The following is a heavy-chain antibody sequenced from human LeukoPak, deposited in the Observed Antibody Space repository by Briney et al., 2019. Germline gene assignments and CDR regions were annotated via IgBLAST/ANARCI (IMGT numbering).Heavy chain of an antibody. CDR2: INHSGST. J-gene: IGHJ5*02. D-gene: IGHD3-16*01. CDR1: GGSFSGYY. Sequence: RSSETLSLTCAVYGGSFSGYYWSWIRQPPGKGLEWIGEINHSGSTNYNPSLKSRVTISVDTPKNQFSLKLSSVTAADTAVYYCARARRGRGWFDPWGQGTLVTVSS. CDR3: ARARRGRGWFDP. V-gene: IGHV4-34*01.